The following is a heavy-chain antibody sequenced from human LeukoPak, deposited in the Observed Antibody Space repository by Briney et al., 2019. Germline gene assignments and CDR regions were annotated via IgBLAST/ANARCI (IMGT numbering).Heavy chain of an antibody. CDR1: GYTFADYY. J-gene: IGHJ4*02. Sequence: GASVKVSCKASGYTFADYYIYWVRQAPGQGLEWMGWIDPNNGDTSYAQKFQGRVTLTRDTSTSTAYMELRSLRSDDTAVYYCAREGFYGDYVGYWGQGTLVTVSS. D-gene: IGHD4-17*01. V-gene: IGHV1-2*02. CDR2: IDPNNGDT. CDR3: AREGFYGDYVGY.